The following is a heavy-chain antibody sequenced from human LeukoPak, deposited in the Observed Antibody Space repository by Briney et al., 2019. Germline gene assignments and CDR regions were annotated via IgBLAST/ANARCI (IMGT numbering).Heavy chain of an antibody. V-gene: IGHV3-21*04. Sequence: PGGSLRLSCAASGFTFSSYSMNWVRQAPGKGLEWVSSISSSSSYIYYADSVKGRFTISRDNAKNSLYLQMNSLRAEDTAVYYCATYSGYDFGMDVWGQGTTVTVSS. CDR3: ATYSGYDFGMDV. CDR1: GFTFSSYS. J-gene: IGHJ6*02. D-gene: IGHD5-12*01. CDR2: ISSSSSYI.